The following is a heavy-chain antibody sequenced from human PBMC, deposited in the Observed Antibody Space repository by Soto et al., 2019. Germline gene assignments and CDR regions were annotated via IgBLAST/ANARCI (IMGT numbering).Heavy chain of an antibody. CDR2: ISFDGSNQ. V-gene: IGHV3-30*18. J-gene: IGHJ3*02. CDR3: VKAGTMAGTGTTPRSFDI. CDR1: GFRFNAYG. D-gene: IGHD1-1*01. Sequence: PGGSLRLSCEASGFRFNAYGMHWVRQAPGNRLEWVAVISFDGSNQYYEESVKGRFTISRDNSKNTLYLQMDSLRAEDTAVYFCVKAGTMAGTGTTPRSFDIWGRGTMVTVSS.